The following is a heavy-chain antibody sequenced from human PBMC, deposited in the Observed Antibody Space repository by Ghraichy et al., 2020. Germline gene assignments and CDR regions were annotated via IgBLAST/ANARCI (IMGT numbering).Heavy chain of an antibody. Sequence: SETLSLTCTVSGGSISSGGYYWSWIRQHPGKGLEWIGYIYYSGSTYYNPSLKSRVTISVDTSKNQFSLKLSSVTAADTAVYYCARDTAGSSSRFDYWGQGTLVTVSS. V-gene: IGHV4-31*03. CDR1: GGSISSGGYY. CDR2: IYYSGST. D-gene: IGHD6-13*01. CDR3: ARDTAGSSSRFDY. J-gene: IGHJ4*02.